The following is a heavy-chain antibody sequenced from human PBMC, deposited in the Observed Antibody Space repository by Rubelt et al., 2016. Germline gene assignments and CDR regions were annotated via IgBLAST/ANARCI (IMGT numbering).Heavy chain of an antibody. CDR2: IYADGTT. Sequence: DVQLVESGGGLVQPGGPLRLSCAASGFTVSSNYMSWVRQAPGKGLAWVSIIYADGTTYYADSVRGRFIIHRDSSKNTVDLQMNSLRAEDTALYYCASGRSIFDFWGQGTLVIVSA. V-gene: IGHV3-66*01. CDR1: GFTVSSNY. J-gene: IGHJ4*02. D-gene: IGHD1-26*01. CDR3: ASGRSIFDF.